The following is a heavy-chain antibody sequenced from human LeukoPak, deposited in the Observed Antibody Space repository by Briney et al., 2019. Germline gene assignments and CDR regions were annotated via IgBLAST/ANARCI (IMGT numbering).Heavy chain of an antibody. CDR1: NYSITSGYY. CDR2: IYHSGTT. V-gene: IGHV4-38-2*02. D-gene: IGHD3-9*01. Sequence: SETLSLTCTVSNYSITSGYYWGWIRQPPGKGLEWIGSIYHSGTTYYNPSLKSRVTISVDTSKNQYSLNLSSVTAADTAVYYCARVSRGYDILYWGQGTQVTVSS. CDR3: ARVSRGYDILY. J-gene: IGHJ4*02.